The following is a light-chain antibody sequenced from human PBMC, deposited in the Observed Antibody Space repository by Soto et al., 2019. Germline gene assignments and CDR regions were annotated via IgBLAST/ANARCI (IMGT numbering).Light chain of an antibody. J-gene: IGKJ5*01. CDR2: AAS. Sequence: QMTQSPSSVAAFVGDRVTITCRASQGISSYLAWYQQKPGKAPKLLIYAASTLQSGVPSRFSGSGSGTDFTLTISCLQSEDFATYYCQQYYSYPIPFGQGTRLEIK. CDR3: QQYYSYPIP. CDR1: QGISSY. V-gene: IGKV1-8*01.